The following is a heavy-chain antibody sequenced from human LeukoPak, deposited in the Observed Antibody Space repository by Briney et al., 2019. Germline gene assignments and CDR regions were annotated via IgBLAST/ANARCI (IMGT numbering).Heavy chain of an antibody. J-gene: IGHJ4*02. D-gene: IGHD1-26*01. CDR2: VLYSGSG. V-gene: IGHV4-59*01. CDR1: GGSISSYY. CDR3: AKGGTYFDY. Sequence: SETLSLTCTVSGGSISSYYWNWIRQSPGKGLEWIGYVLYSGSGDYNPSLKSRVTILIDTSKNQFSLKLSSVTTADTAVYYCAKGGTYFDYWGQGTLVTVSS.